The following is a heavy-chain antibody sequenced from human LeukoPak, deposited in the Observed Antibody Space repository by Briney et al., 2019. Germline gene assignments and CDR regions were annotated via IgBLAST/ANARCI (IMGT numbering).Heavy chain of an antibody. V-gene: IGHV1-2*02. D-gene: IGHD3-16*01. CDR2: INPNSGDT. CDR1: GYISTGYY. Sequence: ASVKVSCKASGYISTGYYMHWVRQAPGQGLEWMGWINPNSGDTNYAQKFQGRVTMTRDTSVSTAYMELSRLRSDDTAVYYCARVRYRLAETYIDYWGQGTLVTVSS. CDR3: ARVRYRLAETYIDY. J-gene: IGHJ4*02.